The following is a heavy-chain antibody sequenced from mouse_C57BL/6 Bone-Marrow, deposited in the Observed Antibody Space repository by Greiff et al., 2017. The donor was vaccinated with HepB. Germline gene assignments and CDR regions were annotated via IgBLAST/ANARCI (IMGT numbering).Heavy chain of an antibody. Sequence: QVQLKQPGAELVKPGASVKMSCKASGYTFTSYWITWVKQRPGQGLEWIGDIYPGSGSTNYNEKFKSKATLTVDTSSSTAYMQLSSLTSEDSAVYYCARSIYGNYAWFAYWGQGTLVTVSA. V-gene: IGHV1-55*01. CDR3: ARSIYGNYAWFAY. D-gene: IGHD2-1*01. CDR2: IYPGSGST. J-gene: IGHJ3*01. CDR1: GYTFTSYW.